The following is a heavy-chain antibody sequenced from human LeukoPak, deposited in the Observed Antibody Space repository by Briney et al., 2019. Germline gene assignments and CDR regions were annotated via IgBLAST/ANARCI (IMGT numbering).Heavy chain of an antibody. V-gene: IGHV1-2*06. CDR2: IDPNSGGT. D-gene: IGHD2-15*01. CDR3: ARVPLYCSGGSCYSLGMDV. Sequence: ASVKVSCKASGYTFTGYYMHWLRQAPGQGLEWMGRIDPNSGGTNYAQNFQGRVTITRDTSISTVYMEVRRLRSDDTAVYYCARVPLYCSGGSCYSLGMDVWGQGTTVTVSS. CDR1: GYTFTGYY. J-gene: IGHJ6*02.